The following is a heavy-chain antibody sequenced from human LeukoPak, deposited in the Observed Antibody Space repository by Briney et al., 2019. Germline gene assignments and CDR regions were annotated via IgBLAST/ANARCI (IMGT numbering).Heavy chain of an antibody. Sequence: PGGSLRLSCAASGFTFSGSAMYWVRQASGKGLEWVGRIRSKADSYATAYAASVKGRFTVSRDDLKNTAYLQMNSLKTEDTAVYYCTVTEGGGSFTVRYWGQGTLVTVSS. CDR2: IRSKADSYAT. J-gene: IGHJ4*02. CDR1: GFTFSGSA. CDR3: TVTEGGGSFTVRY. V-gene: IGHV3-73*01. D-gene: IGHD2-15*01.